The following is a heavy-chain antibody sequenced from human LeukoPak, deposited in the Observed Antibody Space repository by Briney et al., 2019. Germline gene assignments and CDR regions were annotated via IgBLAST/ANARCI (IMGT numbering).Heavy chain of an antibody. V-gene: IGHV3-23*01. J-gene: IGHJ5*02. CDR1: GFTFSNYA. D-gene: IGHD3-16*01. CDR2: ISAGGGST. Sequence: GGSLRLSCAASGFTFSNYAMSWVRQAPGKGLEWDSGISAGGGSTYYADSVKGRFTISRANSKNTLYLQMNSLRAEDTAVYYCVKQEVMLSWFDPWGQGTLVTVSS. CDR3: VKQEVMLSWFDP.